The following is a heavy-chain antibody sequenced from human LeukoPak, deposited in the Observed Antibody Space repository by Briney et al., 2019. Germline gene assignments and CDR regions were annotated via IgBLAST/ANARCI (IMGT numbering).Heavy chain of an antibody. CDR3: ATADYSPARYYFDY. CDR1: GYTLTELS. CDR2: FDPEDGGT. Sequence: ASVKVSCKVSGYTLTELSMHWVRQAPGKGLEWMGGFDPEDGGTIYAQKFQGRVTMTEDTSTDTAYMELSSLRSEDTAVYYCATADYSPARYYFDYWGQGTLVTVSS. J-gene: IGHJ4*02. V-gene: IGHV1-24*01. D-gene: IGHD4-11*01.